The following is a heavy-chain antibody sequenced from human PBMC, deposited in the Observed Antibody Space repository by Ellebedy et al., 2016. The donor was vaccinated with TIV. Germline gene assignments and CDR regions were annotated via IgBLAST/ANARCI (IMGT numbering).Heavy chain of an antibody. CDR3: AGANYGDYEVDV. V-gene: IGHV1-3*01. CDR1: GYTFTSYA. D-gene: IGHD4-17*01. CDR2: IDAGNGNT. J-gene: IGHJ6*02. Sequence: ASVKVSCKASGYTFTSYAMHWVRQAPGQRLEWMGWIDAGNGNTKYSQKFQGRVTITRDTSASTAYMELSSLRSEDTAVYYCAGANYGDYEVDVWGQGTTVTVSS.